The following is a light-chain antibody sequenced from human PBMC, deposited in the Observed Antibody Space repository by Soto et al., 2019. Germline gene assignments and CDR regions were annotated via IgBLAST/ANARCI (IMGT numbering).Light chain of an antibody. Sequence: EIVLTQSPATLSLSPGERATLSCRASRSVNSYLAWYQQKPGQAPRLLIYDASNRATGIPARFSGSGSGTEFTLTISSLQPEDFATYYCQQSYSIPPITFGQGTRLEIK. CDR2: DAS. V-gene: IGKV3-11*01. J-gene: IGKJ5*01. CDR3: QQSYSIPPIT. CDR1: RSVNSY.